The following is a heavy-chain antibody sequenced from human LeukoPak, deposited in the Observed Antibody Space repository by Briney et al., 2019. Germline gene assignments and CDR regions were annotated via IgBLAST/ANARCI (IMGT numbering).Heavy chain of an antibody. CDR3: ARHGGSYSLDY. Sequence: PSETLSLTCTVSGGSITGYCWSCIRQPPGEGLEWIGYICNSGSTNYNPSLKSRVTISVDTSKNPFSLKLSSVTAADTAVYYCARHGGSYSLDYWGQGTLVTVSS. CDR1: GGSITGYC. J-gene: IGHJ4*02. D-gene: IGHD1-26*01. V-gene: IGHV4-59*08. CDR2: ICNSGST.